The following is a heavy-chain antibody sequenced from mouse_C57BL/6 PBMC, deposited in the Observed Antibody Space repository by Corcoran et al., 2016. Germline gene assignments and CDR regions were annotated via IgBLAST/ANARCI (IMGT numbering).Heavy chain of an antibody. V-gene: IGHV1-26*01. CDR3: ARVYGSLYWYFDV. D-gene: IGHD1-1*01. Sequence: EVQLQQSGPELVKPGASVKISCKASGYTFTDYYMNWVKQSHGKSLEWIGDINPNNGGTSYNQKFKGKATLTVDKSSSTAYMELRSLTSEDSAVYYCARVYGSLYWYFDVWGTGTTVTVSS. J-gene: IGHJ1*03. CDR1: GYTFTDYY. CDR2: INPNNGGT.